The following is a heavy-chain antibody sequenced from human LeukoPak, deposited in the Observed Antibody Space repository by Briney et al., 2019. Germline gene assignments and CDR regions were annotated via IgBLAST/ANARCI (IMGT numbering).Heavy chain of an antibody. Sequence: GGSLRLSCAASGFTFSSYGMHWVRQAPGKGLEWVAFIRYDGSNKYYADSVKGRFTISRDNSKNTLYLQMNSLRAEDTAVYYCASTSRHYCSGGNCLDYWGQGTLVTVSS. D-gene: IGHD2-15*01. CDR1: GFTFSSYG. V-gene: IGHV3-30*02. CDR3: ASTSRHYCSGGNCLDY. J-gene: IGHJ4*02. CDR2: IRYDGSNK.